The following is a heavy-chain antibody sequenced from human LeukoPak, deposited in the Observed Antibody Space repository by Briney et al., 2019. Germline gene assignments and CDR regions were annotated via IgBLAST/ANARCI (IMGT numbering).Heavy chain of an antibody. Sequence: PSETLSLTCAVYGGSFSGYYWSWIRQPPGKGLEWIGEINHSGSTNYNPSLKSRVTISVDTSKNQFSLKLSSVTAADTAVYYCASPSSGYYSYDAFDIWGQGTMVTVPS. J-gene: IGHJ3*02. V-gene: IGHV4-34*01. CDR3: ASPSSGYYSYDAFDI. D-gene: IGHD3-22*01. CDR1: GGSFSGYY. CDR2: INHSGST.